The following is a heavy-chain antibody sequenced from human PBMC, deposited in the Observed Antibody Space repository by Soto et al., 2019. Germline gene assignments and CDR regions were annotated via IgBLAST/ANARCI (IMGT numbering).Heavy chain of an antibody. CDR3: ASKYYYDSSGYLNAFDI. CDR1: GYSFTSYW. CDR2: IDPSDSCT. V-gene: IGHV5-10-1*01. D-gene: IGHD3-22*01. J-gene: IGHJ3*02. Sequence: GESLKISCKGSGYSFTSYWISWVRQMPGKGLEWMGRIDPSDSCTNYSPSFQGHVTISADKSISTAYLQWSSLKASDTAMYYCASKYYYDSSGYLNAFDIWGQGTMVTVSS.